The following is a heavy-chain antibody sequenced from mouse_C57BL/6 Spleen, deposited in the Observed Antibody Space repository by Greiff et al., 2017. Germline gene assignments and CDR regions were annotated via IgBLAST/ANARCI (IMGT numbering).Heavy chain of an antibody. V-gene: IGHV1-62-2*01. CDR2: FYPGSGSI. J-gene: IGHJ3*01. D-gene: IGHD2-4*01. CDR1: GYTFTEYT. CDR3: ARHEDDYPLFAY. Sequence: QVQLKESGAELVKPGASVKLSCKASGYTFTEYTIHWVKQRSGQGLEWIGWFYPGSGSIKYNEKFKDKATLTADKSSSTVYMELSRLTSEDSAVYLCARHEDDYPLFAYWGQGTLVTVSA.